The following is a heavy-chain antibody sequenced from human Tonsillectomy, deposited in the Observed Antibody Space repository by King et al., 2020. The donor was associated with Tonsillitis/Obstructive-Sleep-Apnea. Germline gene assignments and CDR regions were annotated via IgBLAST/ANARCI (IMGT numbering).Heavy chain of an antibody. J-gene: IGHJ4*02. CDR2: ISSSSSYT. Sequence: VQLVESGGGLVKPGGSLRLSCAASGFTFSDYYISWIRQAPGKGREWVSYISSSSSYTNYADSVKGRFTISRDNAKNSLYLQMNSLRAEDTAVYYCARGEYSYHPDYWGQGTLVTVSS. V-gene: IGHV3-11*06. CDR3: ARGEYSYHPDY. CDR1: GFTFSDYY. D-gene: IGHD5-18*01.